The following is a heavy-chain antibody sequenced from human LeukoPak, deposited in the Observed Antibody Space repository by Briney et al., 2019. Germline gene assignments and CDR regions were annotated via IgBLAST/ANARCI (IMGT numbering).Heavy chain of an antibody. CDR2: ISGSGGST. J-gene: IGHJ4*02. D-gene: IGHD3-22*01. CDR3: ANAPSPYYYDSSGYYVDY. V-gene: IGHV3-23*01. Sequence: PGGSLRLSCVASEFIFSDYWMSWVRQAPGKGLEWVSAISGSGGSTYYADSVKGRFTISRDNSKNTLYLQMNSLRAEDTAVYYCANAPSPYYYDSSGYYVDYWGQGTLVTVSS. CDR1: EFIFSDYW.